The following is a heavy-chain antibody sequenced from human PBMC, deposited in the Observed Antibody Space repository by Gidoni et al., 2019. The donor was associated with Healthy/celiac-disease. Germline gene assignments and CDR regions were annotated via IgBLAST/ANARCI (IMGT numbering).Heavy chain of an antibody. CDR1: GFTFSSYG. Sequence: QVQMVESGGGVVQPGRSLRLSCADSGFTFSSYGMHWVRQAPGKGLEWVAVISDDGSNKYYADSVKGRFTISRDNSKNTLYLQMNSLRAEDTAVYYCAKSFDTSGLDYWGQGTLVTVSS. CDR2: ISDDGSNK. D-gene: IGHD3-10*01. J-gene: IGHJ4*02. V-gene: IGHV3-30*18. CDR3: AKSFDTSGLDY.